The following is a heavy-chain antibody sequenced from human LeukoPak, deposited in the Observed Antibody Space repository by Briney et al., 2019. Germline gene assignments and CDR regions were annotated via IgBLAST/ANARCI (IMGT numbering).Heavy chain of an antibody. CDR3: ARHPELYFFDY. CDR1: GASISSYY. J-gene: IGHJ4*02. D-gene: IGHD3-10*01. Sequence: SSVTLSLTCTVSGASISSYYWSWIRHPPGRGREWIGYISNSESTNYNPSLKSRVTISADTSKNQVSMTLSSVTAADTAVYYCARHPELYFFDYWGQGTLVTVSS. V-gene: IGHV4-59*08. CDR2: ISNSEST.